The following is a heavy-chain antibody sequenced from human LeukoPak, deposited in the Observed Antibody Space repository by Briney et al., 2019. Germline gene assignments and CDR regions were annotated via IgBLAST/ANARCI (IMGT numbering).Heavy chain of an antibody. CDR2: IIPIPGMA. CDR3: ARAVVVARGLMAYFDY. CDR1: GGTFSFYA. V-gene: IGHV1-69*04. D-gene: IGHD3-10*01. J-gene: IGHJ4*02. Sequence: SVKVSCKASGGTFSFYAINWVRQAPGQGLEWMGRIIPIPGMANYAQKFQGRVTITADSSTSTAYMEVSSLSSDDTAVYYCARAVVVARGLMAYFDYWGQGTLVTVSS.